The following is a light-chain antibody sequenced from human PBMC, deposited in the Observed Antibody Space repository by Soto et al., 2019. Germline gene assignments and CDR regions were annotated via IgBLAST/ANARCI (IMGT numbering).Light chain of an antibody. CDR2: RND. Sequence: QSVLTQPPSASGTPGQRVTISRSGGRSNLETNSVSWYQLLPGTAPKLLIYRNDKRPSGVPDRLSGSKSGTSGSLAISGLQSEDEADYYCAAWDDSLNGVIFGGGTKLTVL. V-gene: IGLV1-44*01. J-gene: IGLJ2*01. CDR3: AAWDDSLNGVI. CDR1: RSNLETNS.